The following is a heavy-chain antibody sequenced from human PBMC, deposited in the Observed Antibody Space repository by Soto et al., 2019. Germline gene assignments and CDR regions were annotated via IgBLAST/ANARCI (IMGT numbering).Heavy chain of an antibody. CDR1: GGSFSGYY. CDR3: ERGSPRRFLEWSTARSAARRRCSGFDP. Sequence: KTSETLSLTCAVYGGSFSGYYWSWIRQPPGKGLEWIGENNHSGSTNYNPSLKSRVTISVDTSNNQFSLKLSSVPAADTAVYYCERGSPRRFLEWSTARSAARRRCSGFDPWGKGNMVTVSS. CDR2: NNHSGST. J-gene: IGHJ5*02. V-gene: IGHV4-34*01. D-gene: IGHD3-3*01.